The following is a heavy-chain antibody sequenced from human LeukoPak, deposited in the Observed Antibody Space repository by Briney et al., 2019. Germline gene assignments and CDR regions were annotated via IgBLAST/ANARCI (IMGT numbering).Heavy chain of an antibody. J-gene: IGHJ4*03. CDR2: TYYRSKWFT. D-gene: IGHD1-26*01. V-gene: IGHV6-1*01. Sequence: SQTLSLTCAISGDSVSNNDAAWNWIRQSPSRGLEWLGRTYYRSKWFTDYAGSVKSRMIITSDTSKNQFSLQLNSVTPEDTAVYFCARGWALDYWGQGTTVTVSP. CDR1: GDSVSNNDAA. CDR3: ARGWALDY.